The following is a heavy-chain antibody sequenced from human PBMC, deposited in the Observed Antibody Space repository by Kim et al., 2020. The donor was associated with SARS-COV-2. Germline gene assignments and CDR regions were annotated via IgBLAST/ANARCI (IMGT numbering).Heavy chain of an antibody. V-gene: IGHV3-7*03. Sequence: GGSLRLSCAASGFTLSTYWMSWVRQAPGKGPEWVANIKQDGNEKYYVDSVKGRFTISRDNAKNSLYLQMNSLRAEDTAVYHCATKGCSSTRCHDALDLWGPGTMVTVSS. D-gene: IGHD2-2*01. CDR1: GFTLSTYW. CDR3: ATKGCSSTRCHDALDL. J-gene: IGHJ3*01. CDR2: IKQDGNEK.